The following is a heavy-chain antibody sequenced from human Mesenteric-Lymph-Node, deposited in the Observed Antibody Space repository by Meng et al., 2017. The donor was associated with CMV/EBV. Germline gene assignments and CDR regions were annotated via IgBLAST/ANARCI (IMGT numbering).Heavy chain of an antibody. Sequence: GESLKISCAASGFTLSSYAMSWVRQAPGKGLEWVSTISGSGGDTYYADSVKGRFTISRDNSKNTLYLQMNSLRAEDTAVYYCAKDPIVVPAAPVGQPAGYYGMDVWGQGTTVTVSS. CDR1: GFTLSSYA. CDR2: ISGSGGDT. CDR3: AKDPIVVPAAPVGQPAGYYGMDV. D-gene: IGHD2-2*01. J-gene: IGHJ6*02. V-gene: IGHV3-23*01.